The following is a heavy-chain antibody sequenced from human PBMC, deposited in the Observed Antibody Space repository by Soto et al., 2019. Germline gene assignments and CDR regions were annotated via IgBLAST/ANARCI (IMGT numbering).Heavy chain of an antibody. Sequence: QVQLQESGPGLVKPSQTLSLTCTVSGGSISSGGYYWSWIRQHTGRGLEWIGYIYYRGSTYYNPSLKSRDTLSVATSNDQFSVKLSSVTAADTAVYYCARDDGGLARFDYWGQGNLVTVSS. D-gene: IGHD3-16*01. V-gene: IGHV4-31*03. CDR1: GGSISSGGYY. J-gene: IGHJ4*02. CDR2: IYYRGST. CDR3: ARDDGGLARFDY.